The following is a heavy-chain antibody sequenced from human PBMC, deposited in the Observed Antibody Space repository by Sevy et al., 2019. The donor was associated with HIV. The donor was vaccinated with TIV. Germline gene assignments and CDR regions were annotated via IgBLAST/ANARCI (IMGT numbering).Heavy chain of an antibody. CDR2: IQFDGSSQ. CDR3: AKNTAAVGVGGFDY. Sequence: GGSLRLSCVVSGFTFSKYPMNWVRQAPGKGLEWVAFIQFDGSSQYYADSVKGRFTILRDNSKKTLYLRMNSLTTDDTAVYYCAKNTAAVGVGGFDYWGQGALVTVSS. CDR1: GFTFSKYP. J-gene: IGHJ4*02. D-gene: IGHD2-8*01. V-gene: IGHV3-30*02.